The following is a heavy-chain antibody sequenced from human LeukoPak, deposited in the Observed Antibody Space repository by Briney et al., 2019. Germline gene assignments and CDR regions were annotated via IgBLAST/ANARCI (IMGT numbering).Heavy chain of an antibody. CDR1: GFTFSSSW. CDR2: INSDGSST. V-gene: IGHV3-74*01. Sequence: GESLRLSCVVSGFTFSSSWMHWVRQAPGKGLVWVSRINSDGSSTNYADSVKGRFTISRDNAKNTLYLQLNSLRDEDTAVHYCARGNGHGFEMWGQGTMVTVPS. D-gene: IGHD2-8*01. CDR3: ARGNGHGFEM. J-gene: IGHJ3*02.